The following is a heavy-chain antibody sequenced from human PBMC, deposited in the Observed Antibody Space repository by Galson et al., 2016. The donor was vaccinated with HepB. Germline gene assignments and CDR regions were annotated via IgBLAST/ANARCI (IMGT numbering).Heavy chain of an antibody. V-gene: IGHV4-59*08. J-gene: IGHJ4*02. Sequence: SETLSLTCTVSGGSISSYYCHWVRQSPGKGLEWIGYVPCGGGANYNPSLKSRVTISADSSNKQFSLMLTSVTAADTAVYYCAGGWQFDYWGQGMLVTVAS. CDR3: AGGWQFDY. CDR1: GGSISSYY. D-gene: IGHD6-19*01. CDR2: VPCGGGA.